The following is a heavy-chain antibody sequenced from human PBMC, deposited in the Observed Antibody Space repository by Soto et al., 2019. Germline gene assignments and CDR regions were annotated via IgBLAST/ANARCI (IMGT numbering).Heavy chain of an antibody. CDR2: ISYDGSNK. D-gene: IGHD3-3*01. CDR3: ARDRYDFWSGYYINYYYYGMDV. Sequence: GGSLRLSCAASGFTFSSYAMHWVRQAPGKGLEWVAVISYDGSNKYYADSVKGRFTISRDNSKNTLYLQMNSLRAEDTAVYYCARDRYDFWSGYYINYYYYGMDVWGQGTTVTVSS. CDR1: GFTFSSYA. V-gene: IGHV3-30-3*01. J-gene: IGHJ6*02.